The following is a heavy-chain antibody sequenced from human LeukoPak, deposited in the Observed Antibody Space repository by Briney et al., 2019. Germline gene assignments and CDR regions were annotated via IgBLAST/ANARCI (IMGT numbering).Heavy chain of an antibody. Sequence: GASVKVSCKASGYTFTGYYMHWVRQAPGQGLEWMGWINPNSGGTNYAQKFQGRVTMTRDTSISTACMELSRLRSDDTAVYYCARDILTGPGAFDIWGQGTMVTVSS. CDR3: ARDILTGPGAFDI. V-gene: IGHV1-2*02. CDR2: INPNSGGT. CDR1: GYTFTGYY. J-gene: IGHJ3*02. D-gene: IGHD3-9*01.